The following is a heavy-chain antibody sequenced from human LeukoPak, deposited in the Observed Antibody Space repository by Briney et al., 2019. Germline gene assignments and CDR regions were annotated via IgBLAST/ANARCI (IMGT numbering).Heavy chain of an antibody. D-gene: IGHD3-22*01. Sequence: PGRSLRLSCTASGFTFGDYAMSWVRQAPGKGLEWVGFIRSKAYGGTTEYAASVKGSFTISRDDSKSIVYLQMNSLKTEVTAVYYCTRTYYYDSSRSIWGQGTTVTVSS. CDR3: TRTYYYDSSRSI. CDR2: IRSKAYGGTT. J-gene: IGHJ6*01. CDR1: GFTFGDYA. V-gene: IGHV3-49*04.